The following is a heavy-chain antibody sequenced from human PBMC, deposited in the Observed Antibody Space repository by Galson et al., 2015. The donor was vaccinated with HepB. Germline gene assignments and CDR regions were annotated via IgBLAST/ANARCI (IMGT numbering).Heavy chain of an antibody. CDR2: ISSSSNYI. J-gene: IGHJ4*02. CDR3: VRDPPLGTPLDY. D-gene: IGHD3-16*01. Sequence: SLRLSCAASGFTFSSHSMNWVRQAPGKGLEWVSSISSSSNYIYYADSVKGRFTISRDDAQNSLYLQMNSLRAEDTAVYYCVRDPPLGTPLDYWGQGTLVTVSS. CDR1: GFTFSSHS. V-gene: IGHV3-21*01.